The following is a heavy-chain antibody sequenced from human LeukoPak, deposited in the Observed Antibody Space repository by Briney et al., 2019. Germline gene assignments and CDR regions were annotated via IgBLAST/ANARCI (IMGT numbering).Heavy chain of an antibody. J-gene: IGHJ4*02. D-gene: IGHD3-22*01. CDR2: IWYDGSNK. V-gene: IGHV3-33*01. CDR1: GFTFSDYG. CDR3: ARGVDYYENSGTIDY. Sequence: GGSLRLSCTASGFTFSDYGMHWVRQPPGKGLEWVAIIWYDGSNKTYEDSVKGRFTITRDNSKNTLYLQMNSLRAEDTAVYYCARGVDYYENSGTIDYWGQGTLVTVSS.